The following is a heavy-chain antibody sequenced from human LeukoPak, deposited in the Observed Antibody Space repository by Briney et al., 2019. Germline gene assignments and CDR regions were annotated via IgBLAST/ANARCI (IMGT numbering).Heavy chain of an antibody. CDR2: ISGSGGST. V-gene: IGHV3-23*01. CDR1: GLTFSSYA. D-gene: IGHD4-17*01. Sequence: GGSLRLSCAASGLTFSSYAMSWVRQAPGQGLEWVSAISGSGGSTYYADSVKGRFTISRDNSKNTLYLQRISLRAEDTAVYYCARATTVTTYRPDAFDIWGQGTMVTVSS. CDR3: ARATTVTTYRPDAFDI. J-gene: IGHJ3*02.